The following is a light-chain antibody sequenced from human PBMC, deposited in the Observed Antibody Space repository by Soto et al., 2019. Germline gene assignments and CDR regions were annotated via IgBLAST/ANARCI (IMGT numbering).Light chain of an antibody. Sequence: EIVLTQSPGTLALSPCERATLSFSASQSVRSTFLAWYQQKPGQAPRLLIYAASSRATGIPDRFSGSGSGTDFTLTISRLEPEDFAVYYCQQYHDSPLMFGQGTKVDIK. CDR1: QSVRSTF. V-gene: IGKV3-20*01. J-gene: IGKJ1*01. CDR2: AAS. CDR3: QQYHDSPLM.